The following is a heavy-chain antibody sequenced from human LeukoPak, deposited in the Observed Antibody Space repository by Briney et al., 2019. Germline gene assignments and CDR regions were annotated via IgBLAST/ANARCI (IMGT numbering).Heavy chain of an antibody. V-gene: IGHV3-23*01. CDR3: AKVIREVDMSYDY. CDR1: GFTFSSYA. Sequence: GGSLRLSCAASGFTFSSYAMSWVRQAPGQGLEWVSAIHYSGGSTYYADSVKGRFTISRDNSKNTLYLQMNSLRAEDTAVYYCAKVIREVDMSYDYWGQGALVTVSS. D-gene: IGHD5-24*01. J-gene: IGHJ4*02. CDR2: IHYSGGST.